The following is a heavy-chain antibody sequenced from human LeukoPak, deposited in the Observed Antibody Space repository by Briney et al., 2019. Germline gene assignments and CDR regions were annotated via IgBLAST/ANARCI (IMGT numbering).Heavy chain of an antibody. J-gene: IGHJ4*02. D-gene: IGHD4-17*01. CDR2: IYYSGST. CDR3: ASSSPYYGDYVGYFDY. V-gene: IGHV4-39*01. Sequence: PSETLSLTCTVSGGSISSSSYYWGWIRQPPGKGLERIGSIYYSGSTYYNPSLKSRVTISVDTSKNQFSLKLSSVTAADTAVYYCASSSPYYGDYVGYFDYWGQGTLVTVSS. CDR1: GGSISSSSYY.